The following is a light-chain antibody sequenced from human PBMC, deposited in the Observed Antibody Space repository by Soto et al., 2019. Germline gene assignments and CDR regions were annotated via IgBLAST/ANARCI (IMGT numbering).Light chain of an antibody. J-gene: IGKJ1*01. V-gene: IGKV3-20*01. CDR2: DAS. CDR1: QSVRSSF. Sequence: EILLTQSPGTLSLSPGEGATLSCRASQSVRSSFLAWYQHKPGQAPRLLIYDASIRATGTPDRFSGSASGPDFTLTISRLEPEDSAMYYCHQAATSPHTFGQGTKVEV. CDR3: HQAATSPHT.